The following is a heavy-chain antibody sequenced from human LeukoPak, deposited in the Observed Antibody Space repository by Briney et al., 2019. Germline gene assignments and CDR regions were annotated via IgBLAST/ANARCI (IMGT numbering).Heavy chain of an antibody. CDR3: ARAAIFGWFDP. Sequence: GGSLRLSCAASGLTFSSYSMNWVRQVPGKGLEWVSFISSSSSYIYYAGSVQGRFTISRDNAKNSLYLQMNSLRAEDTAVYYCARAAIFGWFDPWGQGTLVTVSS. V-gene: IGHV3-21*01. CDR1: GLTFSSYS. J-gene: IGHJ5*02. D-gene: IGHD3-9*01. CDR2: ISSSSSYI.